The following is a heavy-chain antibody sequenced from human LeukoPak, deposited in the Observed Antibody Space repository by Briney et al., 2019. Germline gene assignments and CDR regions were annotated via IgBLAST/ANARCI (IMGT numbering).Heavy chain of an antibody. V-gene: IGHV1-69*04. CDR2: IIPILGTA. CDR3: AAAAADDFDY. Sequence: SVKVSCKASGGTFSSYAISWVRQAPGQGLEWMGRIIPILGTANYAQKFQGRVTITADKSTSTAYMELSSLRSEDTAVYYCAAAAADDFDYWGQGTLVTVSS. CDR1: GGTFSSYA. J-gene: IGHJ4*02. D-gene: IGHD6-13*01.